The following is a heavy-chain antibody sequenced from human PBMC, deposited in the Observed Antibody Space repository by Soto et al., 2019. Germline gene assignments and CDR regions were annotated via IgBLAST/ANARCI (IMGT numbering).Heavy chain of an antibody. V-gene: IGHV3-23*01. J-gene: IGHJ5*02. Sequence: PGGSLRLSCAASGFTISSYAMNWVRQAPGKGLEWVSGITGSGAGSYYSDSVKGRFTISRDNSKNTLYLQMNSLRAEDTAVYYCAKAYSNSWPNDWFDPWGQGTLVTVSS. CDR3: AKAYSNSWPNDWFDP. D-gene: IGHD6-13*01. CDR1: GFTISSYA. CDR2: ITGSGAGS.